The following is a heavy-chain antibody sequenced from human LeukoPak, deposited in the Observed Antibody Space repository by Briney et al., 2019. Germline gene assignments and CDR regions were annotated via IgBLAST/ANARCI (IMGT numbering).Heavy chain of an antibody. D-gene: IGHD5-12*01. V-gene: IGHV3-53*05. CDR1: GFPVSSNY. Sequence: PGGSLRLSCAASGFPVSSNYMSGGRPAPGKGLEWVSVIYSGGSTYYADSVKGRFTISRDNSKNTLYLQMSSLRSEDTAVYYCARSIVATVEMFDYWGQGTLVTVSS. CDR2: IYSGGST. J-gene: IGHJ4*02. CDR3: ARSIVATVEMFDY.